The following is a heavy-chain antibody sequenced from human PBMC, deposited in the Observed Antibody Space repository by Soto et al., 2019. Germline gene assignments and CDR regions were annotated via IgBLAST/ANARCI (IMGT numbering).Heavy chain of an antibody. CDR2: IIPIFGTA. CDR3: ARSSQPRAGYSNYEGTLFDY. V-gene: IGHV1-69*01. J-gene: IGHJ4*02. CDR1: GYTFTSYD. Sequence: QVQLVQSGAEVRKPGASVKVSCEASGYTFTSYDIYWVRQATGQGLEWMGGIIPIFGTANYAQKFQGRVTITADESTSTAYMELSSLRSEDTAVYYCARSSQPRAGYSNYEGTLFDYWGQGTLVTVSS. D-gene: IGHD4-4*01.